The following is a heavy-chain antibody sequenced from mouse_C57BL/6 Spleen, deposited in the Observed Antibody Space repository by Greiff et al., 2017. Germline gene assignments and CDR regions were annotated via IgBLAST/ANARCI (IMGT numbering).Heavy chain of an antibody. CDR2: IDPENGDT. Sequence: VQLQQSGAELVRPGASVKLSCTASGFNIKDDYMHWVKQRPEQGLEWIGWIDPENGDTEYASKFQGKATITADTSSNTAYLQLSSLTSEDTAVYYCTGNDETTWFAYWGQGTLVTASA. CDR3: TGNDETTWFAY. CDR1: GFNIKDDY. D-gene: IGHD2-12*01. V-gene: IGHV14-4*01. J-gene: IGHJ3*01.